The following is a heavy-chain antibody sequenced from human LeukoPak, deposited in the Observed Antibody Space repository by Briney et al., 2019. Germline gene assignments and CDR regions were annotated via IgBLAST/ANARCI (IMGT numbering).Heavy chain of an antibody. D-gene: IGHD5-18*01. CDR2: IYTTGRT. CDR3: ARAGYTISAYHSDF. V-gene: IGHV4-4*07. Sequence: SETLSLTCDVSGVPIRSYWWSWVRKPAGKGLEWIGRIYTTGRTNYSPSFQSRVTMSIDMSTNQFSLTLSSVTAADTAVCYCARAGYTISAYHSDFWGQGAPVTVSS. J-gene: IGHJ4*02. CDR1: GVPIRSYW.